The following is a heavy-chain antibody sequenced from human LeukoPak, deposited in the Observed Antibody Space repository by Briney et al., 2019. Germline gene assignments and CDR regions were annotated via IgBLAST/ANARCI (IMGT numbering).Heavy chain of an antibody. V-gene: IGHV4-59*12. D-gene: IGHD2-8*01. Sequence: SETLSLTCTVSGGSISSYYWSWIRQPPGKGLEWIGCIYYSGSTNYNPSLKSRVTISVDTSKNQFSLKLSSVTAADTAIYFCAKNGQSGFSFDPWGQGTLVTVSS. J-gene: IGHJ5*02. CDR3: AKNGQSGFSFDP. CDR2: IYYSGST. CDR1: GGSISSYY.